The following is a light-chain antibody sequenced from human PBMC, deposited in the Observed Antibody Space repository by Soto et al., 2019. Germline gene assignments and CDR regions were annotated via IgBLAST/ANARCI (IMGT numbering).Light chain of an antibody. CDR2: DAS. CDR1: QSVSSD. V-gene: IGKV3-15*01. J-gene: IGKJ1*01. CDR3: QQYNNWPPRK. Sequence: EIVLTQSPATLSLSPGEIATLSCRASQSVSSDLAWYQQKPGQSPRLLIYDASNRATGIPARFSGSGSGTEFTLTISSLQSEDLAVYYCQQYNNWPPRKFGQGTKVDI.